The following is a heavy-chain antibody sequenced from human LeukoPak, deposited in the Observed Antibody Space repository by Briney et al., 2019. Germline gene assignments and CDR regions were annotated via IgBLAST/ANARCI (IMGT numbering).Heavy chain of an antibody. J-gene: IGHJ4*02. CDR2: IIPILGIA. D-gene: IGHD7-27*01. V-gene: IGHV1-69*02. CDR3: ARSPINWGKAPLDY. CDR1: GGTFSSYT. Sequence: GASVKVSCKASGGTFSSYTISWVRQAPGQGLEWMGRIIPILGIANYAQKFQGRVTITADKSTGTAYMELSSLRSEDTAVYYCARSPINWGKAPLDYWGQGTLVTVSS.